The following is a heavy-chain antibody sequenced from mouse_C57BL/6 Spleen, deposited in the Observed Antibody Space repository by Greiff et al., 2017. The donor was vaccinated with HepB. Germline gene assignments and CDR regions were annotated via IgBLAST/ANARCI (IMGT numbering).Heavy chain of an antibody. V-gene: IGHV2-6-1*01. D-gene: IGHD2-3*01. CDR1: GFSLTSYG. CDR2: IWSDGTT. J-gene: IGHJ1*03. CDR3: ARHDGYYNWYFDV. Sequence: QVQLKESGPGLVAPSPSLSITCTVSGFSLTSYGVHWVRQPPGKGLEWLVVIWSDGTTTYNSAHKSRLSISMDYSQSQVFLKMNSLQTDDTAMYYCARHDGYYNWYFDVWGTGTTVTVSS.